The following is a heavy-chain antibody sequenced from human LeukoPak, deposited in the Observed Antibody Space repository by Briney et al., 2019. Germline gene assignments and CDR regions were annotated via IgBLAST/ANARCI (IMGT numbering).Heavy chain of an antibody. D-gene: IGHD6-19*01. CDR3: AESGWYSEGAFDI. Sequence: GGSLRLSCTASGFTVSSNYMSWVRQAPGKGLEWVSVIYCGGSTYYAASVKGRFTISRDNSKNKLSLQINSLRAEDTAVYYCAESGWYSEGAFDIWGQGTMVTVSS. CDR2: IYCGGST. J-gene: IGHJ3*02. V-gene: IGHV3-53*01. CDR1: GFTVSSNY.